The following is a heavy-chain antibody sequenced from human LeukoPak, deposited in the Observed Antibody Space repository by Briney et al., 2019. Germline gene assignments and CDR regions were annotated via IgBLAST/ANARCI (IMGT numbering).Heavy chain of an antibody. CDR2: IYYSGST. D-gene: IGHD3-22*01. J-gene: IGHJ4*02. CDR3: ASSSGYYYHYFDY. CDR1: GGSISSYY. V-gene: IGHV4-59*01. Sequence: SETLSLTCTVSGGSISSYYWSWIRQPPGKGPEWIGYIYYSGSTNYNPSLKSRVTISVDTSKNQFSLKLSSVTAADTAVYYCASSSGYYYHYFDYWGQGTQVTVSS.